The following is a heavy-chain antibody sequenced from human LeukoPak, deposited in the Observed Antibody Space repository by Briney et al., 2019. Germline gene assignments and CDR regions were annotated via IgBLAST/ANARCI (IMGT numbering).Heavy chain of an antibody. V-gene: IGHV3-33*06. J-gene: IGHJ4*02. CDR1: GFTFSSYG. CDR3: AKDEYHGGEKFDY. CDR2: IWYDGSNK. Sequence: PGRSLRLSCAASGFTFSSYGMHWVRQAPGKGLEWVAVIWYDGSNKYYADSVKGRFTISRDNSKNTLYLQMNGLRAEDTAVYYCAKDEYHGGEKFDYWGQGTLVTVSS. D-gene: IGHD2-21*01.